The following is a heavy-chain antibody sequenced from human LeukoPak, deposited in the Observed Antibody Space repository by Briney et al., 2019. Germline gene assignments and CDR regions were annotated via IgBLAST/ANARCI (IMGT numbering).Heavy chain of an antibody. CDR3: ARDGAVYPYYDFWSGEH. Sequence: ASVKVSCKASGGTFSSYAISWVRQAPGQGLEWMVRIIPIFGTANYAQKFQGRVTITTDESTSTAYMELSSLRSEDTAVYYCARDGAVYPYYDFWSGEHWGQGTLVTVSS. J-gene: IGHJ4*02. V-gene: IGHV1-69*05. CDR1: GGTFSSYA. CDR2: IIPIFGTA. D-gene: IGHD3-3*01.